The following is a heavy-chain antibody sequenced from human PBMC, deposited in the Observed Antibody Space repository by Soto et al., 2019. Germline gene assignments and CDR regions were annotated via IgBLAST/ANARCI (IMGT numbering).Heavy chain of an antibody. D-gene: IGHD5-18*01. CDR2: LYSGGRR. CDR1: GFTVSDNY. Sequence: EAQLVESGGGLIQPGGSLRLSCAASGFTVSDNYITWVRQAPGKGLEWVSLLYSGGRRNYADSVMGRFTISRDTSRNTLYLQVNSLRTDDTAVYYCAKSDPGYACCLNVWGQGTTVTVSS. J-gene: IGHJ6*02. V-gene: IGHV3-53*01. CDR3: AKSDPGYACCLNV.